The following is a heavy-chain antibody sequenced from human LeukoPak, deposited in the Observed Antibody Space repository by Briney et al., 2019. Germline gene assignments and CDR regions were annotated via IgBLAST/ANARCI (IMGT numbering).Heavy chain of an antibody. Sequence: SESLSLTCAVYGGSFRGYFWSWIRQPPGKGLEWSGENKHRGSTKYNPSLKSRVTISVDTPKNQFSPNLRSATAADTAVYYCARGDILTGYSYWGQGTLVTVSS. CDR1: GGSFRGYF. V-gene: IGHV4-34*01. J-gene: IGHJ4*02. D-gene: IGHD3-9*01. CDR2: NKHRGST. CDR3: ARGDILTGYSY.